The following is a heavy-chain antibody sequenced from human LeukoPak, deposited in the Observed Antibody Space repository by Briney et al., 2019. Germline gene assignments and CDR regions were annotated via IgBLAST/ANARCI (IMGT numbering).Heavy chain of an antibody. Sequence: GRSLRLSCAASGFTFSSYGMHWVRQAPGKGLEWVAVISYDGSNKYYADSVKGRFTIFRDNSKNTLSLQMNSLRAEDTAVYYCAKSHSVTYRGYFDSWGQGILVTVSS. CDR2: ISYDGSNK. CDR3: AKSHSVTYRGYFDS. CDR1: GFTFSSYG. J-gene: IGHJ4*02. V-gene: IGHV3-30*18. D-gene: IGHD4-23*01.